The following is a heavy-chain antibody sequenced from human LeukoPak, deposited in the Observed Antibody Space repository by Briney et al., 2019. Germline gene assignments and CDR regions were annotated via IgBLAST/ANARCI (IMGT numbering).Heavy chain of an antibody. CDR3: AKDWGVKYYYYGMDV. D-gene: IGHD3-10*01. V-gene: IGHV3-23*01. Sequence: GGSLRLSCAASGFTFSSYAMSWARQAPGKGLEWVSAISGSGGSTYYADSVKGRFTISRDNSKNTLYLQMNSLRAEDTAVYYCAKDWGVKYYYYGMDVWGQGTTVTVSS. J-gene: IGHJ6*02. CDR1: GFTFSSYA. CDR2: ISGSGGST.